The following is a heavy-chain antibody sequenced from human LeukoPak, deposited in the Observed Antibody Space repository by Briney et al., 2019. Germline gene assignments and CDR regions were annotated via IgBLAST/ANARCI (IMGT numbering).Heavy chain of an antibody. CDR1: GFTFSSYA. CDR3: AKDASNYLSNWFDP. D-gene: IGHD4-11*01. CDR2: ISGSGDST. Sequence: QPGGSLRLSCAASGFTFSSYAMSWVRQAPGKGLEWVSAISGSGDSTYYADSVKGRFTISRDHSKNTLYLQMNSLRAEDTAIYYCAKDASNYLSNWFDPWGQGTLVTVSS. J-gene: IGHJ5*02. V-gene: IGHV3-23*01.